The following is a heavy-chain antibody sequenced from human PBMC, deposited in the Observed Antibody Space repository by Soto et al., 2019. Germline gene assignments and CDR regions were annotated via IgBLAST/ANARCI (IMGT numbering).Heavy chain of an antibody. Sequence: QVQLVESGGGVVQPGRSLRLSCAASGFDFSRYGMHWVRQAPGKGLEWVSVILYDGSTKYYADSVKGRFTVSRDNSRNTLYLQMNSLTAEDTAVYYCAKEGDYGDYAGENWFDSWGQGSLVTVSS. D-gene: IGHD4-17*01. V-gene: IGHV3-33*03. J-gene: IGHJ5*01. CDR1: GFDFSRYG. CDR3: AKEGDYGDYAGENWFDS. CDR2: ILYDGSTK.